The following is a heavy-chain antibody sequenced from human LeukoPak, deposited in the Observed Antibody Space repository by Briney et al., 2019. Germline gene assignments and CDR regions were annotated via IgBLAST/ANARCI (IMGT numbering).Heavy chain of an antibody. CDR1: GYTFTSYG. CDR2: ISAYNSKT. V-gene: IGHV1-18*04. J-gene: IGHJ5*02. CDR3: ARDAEIVVVVAATDGWFDP. D-gene: IGHD2-15*01. Sequence: ASVKVSCKASGYTFTSYGISWVRQAPGQGLEWMGWISAYNSKTNYAQKLQGRVTMTPDTSTSTAYMELRSLRSDDTAVYYSARDAEIVVVVAATDGWFDPWGQGTLVTVSS.